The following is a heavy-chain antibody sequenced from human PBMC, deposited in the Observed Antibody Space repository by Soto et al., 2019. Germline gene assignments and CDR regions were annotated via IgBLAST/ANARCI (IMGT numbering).Heavy chain of an antibody. Sequence: EVQLLESGGGLVQPGGSLRLSCAASGFTFSSYAMSWVRQAPGKGLEWVSAISGSGGSTYYADPVKGRFTISRDNSKNTLYLQMNSLRADDTAVYYCAKDHGRYFDWRAGFDYWGQGTLVTVSS. D-gene: IGHD3-9*01. CDR2: ISGSGGST. V-gene: IGHV3-23*01. J-gene: IGHJ4*02. CDR1: GFTFSSYA. CDR3: AKDHGRYFDWRAGFDY.